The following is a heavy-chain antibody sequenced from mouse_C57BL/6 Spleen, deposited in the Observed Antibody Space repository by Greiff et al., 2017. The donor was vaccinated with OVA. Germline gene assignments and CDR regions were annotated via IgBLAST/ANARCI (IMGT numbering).Heavy chain of an antibody. J-gene: IGHJ2*01. D-gene: IGHD1-1*01. CDR2: ISDGGSYT. CDR1: GFTFSSYA. CDR3: ARAPTTVVLDY. Sequence: EVQLVESGGGLVKPGGSLKLSCAASGFTFSSYAMSWVRQTPEKRLEWVATISDGGSYTYYPDNVKGRFTISRDNAKNNLYLQMSHLKSEDTAMYYCARAPTTVVLDYWGQGTTLTVSS. V-gene: IGHV5-4*01.